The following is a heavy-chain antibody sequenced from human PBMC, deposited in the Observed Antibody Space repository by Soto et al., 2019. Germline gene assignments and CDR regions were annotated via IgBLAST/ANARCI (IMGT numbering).Heavy chain of an antibody. J-gene: IGHJ4*02. CDR3: VRDSGAKLSRS. D-gene: IGHD6-13*01. Sequence: GASVKVSCKASGGTFSSYRINWVRQAPVQVLEWVGGIVPIYRTADYAQKFQGRVTITADESASTSYMELSSLKSQDTAVYYCVRDSGAKLSRSWGQGTIVTVSS. V-gene: IGHV1-69*13. CDR1: GGTFSSYR. CDR2: IVPIYRTA.